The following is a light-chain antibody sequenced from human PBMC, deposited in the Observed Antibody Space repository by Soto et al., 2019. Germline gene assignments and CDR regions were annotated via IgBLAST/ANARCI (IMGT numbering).Light chain of an antibody. V-gene: IGKV1-5*03. Sequence: DIQMTQSPSTLSASVGDSVPITCRASQSISDWLGWYQQKPGKVPQLLIYKASTFKSGVQSSFSGGGSGTEFTLTISSLQPDYFATYYCQQYNSYWTFGQGTKVDIK. CDR2: KAS. J-gene: IGKJ1*01. CDR3: QQYNSYWT. CDR1: QSISDW.